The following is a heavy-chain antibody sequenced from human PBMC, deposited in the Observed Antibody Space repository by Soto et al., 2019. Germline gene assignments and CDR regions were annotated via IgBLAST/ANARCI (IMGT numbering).Heavy chain of an antibody. CDR1: GFSLSTSGVG. V-gene: IGHV2-5*02. CDR3: AHRHRDGDGPSGWFAP. D-gene: IGHD2-21*02. CDR2: IYWDDDK. Sequence: QITLKESGPTLVKPTQTLTLTCTFSGFSLSTSGVGVGWIRQPPGKALEWLALIYWDDDKRYSPSLKSRLTITHDAYKHNGVLTATNTDPVDTDTYYCAHRHRDGDGPSGWFAPWGQGTLVPVSS. J-gene: IGHJ5*02.